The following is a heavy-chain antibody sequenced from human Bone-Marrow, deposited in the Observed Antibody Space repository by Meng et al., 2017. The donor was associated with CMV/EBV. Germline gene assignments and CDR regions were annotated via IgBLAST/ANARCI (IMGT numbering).Heavy chain of an antibody. CDR1: GFNFSNYW. J-gene: IGHJ3*02. CDR3: ARDPFIKAFDI. V-gene: IGHV3-7*01. CDR2: IKEDGSEK. Sequence: GGSLRLSCAASGFNFSNYWMTWLRQAPGRGLELVAHIKEDGSEKYFVGSVKGRFTISRDNAKNSLYLQMNILRAEDTAVYYCARDPFIKAFDIWGQGTMVTVSS.